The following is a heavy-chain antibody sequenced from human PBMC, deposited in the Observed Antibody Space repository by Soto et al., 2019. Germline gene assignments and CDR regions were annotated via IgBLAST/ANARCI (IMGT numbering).Heavy chain of an antibody. CDR3: ASHAGGPYYFDY. V-gene: IGHV4-31*03. Sequence: SETLSLTCTVSGGSVCSSSYYWGWVRQHPGKGLEWIGYIYYSGSTYYNPSLESRVTISVDTSKNQFSLKLSSVTAADTAVYYCASHAGGPYYFDYWGQGTLVTVSS. J-gene: IGHJ4*02. CDR2: IYYSGST. CDR1: GGSVCSSSYY.